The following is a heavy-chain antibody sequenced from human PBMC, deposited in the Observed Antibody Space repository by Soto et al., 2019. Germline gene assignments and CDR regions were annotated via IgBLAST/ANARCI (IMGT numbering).Heavy chain of an antibody. V-gene: IGHV4-59*01. D-gene: IGHD3-10*01. CDR2: IYYSGST. J-gene: IGHJ6*04. CDR1: GGSISSYY. CDR3: ARVLWFGELCYMDV. Sequence: SETLSLTCTVSGGSISSYYWSWIRQPPGKGLEWIGYIYYSGSTNYNPSLKSRVTISVDTSKNQFSLKLSSVTAADTAVYYCARVLWFGELCYMDVWGKGTTVTVSS.